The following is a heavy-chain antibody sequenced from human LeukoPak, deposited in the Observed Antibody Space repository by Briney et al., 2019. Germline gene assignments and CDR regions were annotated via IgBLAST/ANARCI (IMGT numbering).Heavy chain of an antibody. CDR1: GYTFTNYD. D-gene: IGHD3-9*01. CDR3: VRAAQEGRDTLTGIQTGNWFDP. CDR2: MNPNSGNT. J-gene: IGHJ5*02. Sequence: ASVKVSCKASGYTFTNYDINWVRQATGQGPESMGWMNPNSGNTGYAQNFQGRIDLTRNTSISTAYMELSSLTSDDTAIYYCVRAAQEGRDTLTGIQTGNWFDPWGQGTLVTVSS. V-gene: IGHV1-8*01.